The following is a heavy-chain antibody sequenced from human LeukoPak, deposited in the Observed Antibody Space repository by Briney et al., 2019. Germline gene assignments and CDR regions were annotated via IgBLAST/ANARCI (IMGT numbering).Heavy chain of an antibody. CDR1: GGTFSSYA. CDR3: ARAIGVVVPAESDY. CDR2: ISAYNGNT. J-gene: IGHJ4*02. V-gene: IGHV1-18*01. D-gene: IGHD2-2*01. Sequence: ASVKVSCKASGGTFSSYAISWVRQAPGQGLEWMGWISAYNGNTNYAQKLQGRVTMTTDTSTSTAYMELRSLRSDDTAVYYCARAIGVVVPAESDYWGQGTLVTVSS.